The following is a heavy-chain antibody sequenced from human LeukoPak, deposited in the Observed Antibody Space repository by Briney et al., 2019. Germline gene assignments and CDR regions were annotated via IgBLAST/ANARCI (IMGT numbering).Heavy chain of an antibody. Sequence: PGGPLRLSCAASGFTFSSYGMHWVRQAPGKGLEWVAVIRYDGSNKYYADSVKGRFTISRDNSKNTLYLQMNSLRAEDTAVYYCARDSDYGSGNADYWGQGTLVTVSS. J-gene: IGHJ4*02. CDR2: IRYDGSNK. CDR3: ARDSDYGSGNADY. CDR1: GFTFSSYG. D-gene: IGHD3-10*01. V-gene: IGHV3-33*01.